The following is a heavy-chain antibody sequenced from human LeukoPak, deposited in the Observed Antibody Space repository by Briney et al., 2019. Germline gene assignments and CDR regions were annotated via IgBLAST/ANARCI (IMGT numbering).Heavy chain of an antibody. CDR3: TRNYDSSGYTTFGY. Sequence: PSETLSLTCTVSGGSISTYYWSWIRQPPGKGLEWIGHIYYSGSTNYNPSLKSRVTIAVDMSKNHFSLKLSSVTAADTAVYYCTRNYDSSGYTTFGYWGRGTLVTVSS. D-gene: IGHD3-22*01. CDR1: GGSISTYY. CDR2: IYYSGST. J-gene: IGHJ4*02. V-gene: IGHV4-59*01.